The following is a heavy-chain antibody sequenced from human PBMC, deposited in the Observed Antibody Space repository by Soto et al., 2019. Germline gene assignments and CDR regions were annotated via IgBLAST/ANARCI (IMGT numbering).Heavy chain of an antibody. CDR2: IYWDDDK. CDR3: ARSKYSISSFDY. D-gene: IGHD6-6*01. CDR1: GFSLSTDGVG. V-gene: IGHV2-5*02. J-gene: IGHJ4*02. Sequence: QXGPTLVNPTQTLTLTCTFSGFSLSTDGVGVGWIRQPPGKALDWLAVIYWDDDKRYSPSLKSRLTITKDTSKNQVLLTMTNMDPVDTATYFCARSKYSISSFDYWGQGALVTV.